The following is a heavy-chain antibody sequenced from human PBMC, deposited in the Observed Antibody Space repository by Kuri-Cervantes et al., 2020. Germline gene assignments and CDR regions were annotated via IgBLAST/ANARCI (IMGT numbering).Heavy chain of an antibody. CDR1: GFTFSSYA. Sequence: GESLKISCAASGFTFSSYAMSWVRQAPGKGLEWVSVIYSGGSTYYADSVKGRFTISRDNSKNTLYLQMNSLRAEDTAVYYCARDRVAVAGYYYYGMDVWGQGTTVTVSS. D-gene: IGHD6-19*01. CDR2: IYSGGST. J-gene: IGHJ6*01. V-gene: IGHV3-53*01. CDR3: ARDRVAVAGYYYYGMDV.